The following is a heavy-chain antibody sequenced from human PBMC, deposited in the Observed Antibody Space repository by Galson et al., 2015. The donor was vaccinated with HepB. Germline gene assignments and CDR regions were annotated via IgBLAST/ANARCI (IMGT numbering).Heavy chain of an antibody. J-gene: IGHJ3*02. CDR1: GFTFSNAW. CDR3: TTEYVWYAFDI. CDR2: IKSKTDGGTT. V-gene: IGHV3-15*01. D-gene: IGHD3-16*01. Sequence: SLRLSCAASGFTFSNAWMSWVRQAPGKGLEWVGRIKSKTDGGTTDYAAPVKGRFTISRDDSKNTLYLQMNSLKTEDTAVYYCTTEYVWYAFDIWGQGTMVTVSS.